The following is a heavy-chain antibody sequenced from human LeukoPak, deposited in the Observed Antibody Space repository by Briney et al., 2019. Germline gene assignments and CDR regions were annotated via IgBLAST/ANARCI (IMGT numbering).Heavy chain of an antibody. D-gene: IGHD2-8*01. CDR3: ARAAYAISYYYYYYYMDV. J-gene: IGHJ6*03. CDR1: GYTFTSYG. CDR2: ISAYNGNT. V-gene: IGHV1-18*01. Sequence: GASVKVSCKASGYTFTSYGISWVRQAPGQGLEWMGWISAYNGNTNYAPKLQGRVTMTTDTSTSTAYMELRSLRSDDTAVYYCARAAYAISYYYYYYYMDVWGKGTTVTVSS.